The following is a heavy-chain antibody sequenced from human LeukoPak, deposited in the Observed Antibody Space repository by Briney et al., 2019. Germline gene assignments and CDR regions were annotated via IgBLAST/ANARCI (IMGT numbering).Heavy chain of an antibody. D-gene: IGHD2-2*02. CDR3: ARDLLVVPAAILGY. Sequence: GGSLRLSCAASGFTFSSYSMNWVRQAPGKGLEWVSSISSSSSYIYYADSVKGRFTISRDNAKNSLYLQMNSLRAEDTAVYYCARDLLVVPAAILGYXGQGTLVTVS. J-gene: IGHJ4*02. V-gene: IGHV3-21*01. CDR1: GFTFSSYS. CDR2: ISSSSSYI.